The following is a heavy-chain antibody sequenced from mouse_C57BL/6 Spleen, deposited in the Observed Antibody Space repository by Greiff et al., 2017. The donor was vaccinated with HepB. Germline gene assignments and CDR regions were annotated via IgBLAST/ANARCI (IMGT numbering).Heavy chain of an antibody. D-gene: IGHD2-2*01. CDR2: ISSGSSTI. CDR1: GFTFSDYG. J-gene: IGHJ3*01. V-gene: IGHV5-17*01. CDR3: ARSTMVTAPFAY. Sequence: EVQVVESGGGLVKPGGSLKLSCAASGFTFSDYGMHWVRQAPEKGLEWVAYISSGSSTIYYADTVKGRFTISRDNAKNTLFLQMTSLRSEDTAMYYCARSTMVTAPFAYWGQGTLVTVSA.